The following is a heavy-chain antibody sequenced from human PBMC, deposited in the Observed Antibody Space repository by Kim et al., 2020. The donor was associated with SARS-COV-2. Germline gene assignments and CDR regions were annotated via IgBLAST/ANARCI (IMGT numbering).Heavy chain of an antibody. CDR3: ARGVSSAWTLRAWFNP. D-gene: IGHD3-22*01. J-gene: IGHJ5*02. Sequence: SETLSLTCVVSGASISSSSCWSWVRHPPGKGLEWIGEVDHSGTTSYNVSLKSRVTISVDKSKNQFSLRLYSVSAADTAVYYCARGVSSAWTLRAWFNPWGQGTLVTVS. CDR1: GASISSSSC. CDR2: VDHSGTT. V-gene: IGHV4-4*02.